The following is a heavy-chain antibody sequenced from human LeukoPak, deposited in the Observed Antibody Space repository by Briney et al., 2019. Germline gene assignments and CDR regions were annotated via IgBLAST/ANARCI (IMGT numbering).Heavy chain of an antibody. CDR3: AREIGYGRPFDY. J-gene: IGHJ4*02. Sequence: SETLSLTCPVSNGSISSYYWNWIRQPPGKGLEWIGYIFYTGSTNYNPSLKSRATISVDPSKKQISLKLRSVTAADTAVYYCAREIGYGRPFDYWGQGTLVTVSS. CDR1: NGSISSYY. CDR2: IFYTGST. V-gene: IGHV4-59*01. D-gene: IGHD1-26*01.